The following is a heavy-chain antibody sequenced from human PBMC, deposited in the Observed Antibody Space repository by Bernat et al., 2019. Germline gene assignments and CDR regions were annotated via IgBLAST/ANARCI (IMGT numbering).Heavy chain of an antibody. Sequence: QVQLVESGGGVVQPGRSLRLSCAASGFTFSNHGLHWVRQAPGKGLGWGSIISYDGSNKYYADSVKGRFTISRDNSKNTLYLKMNSLRAEDTAVYYCARVAAAAGTKYYYYYGMDVWGQGTTVTVSS. CDR2: ISYDGSNK. CDR1: GFTFSNHG. D-gene: IGHD6-13*01. V-gene: IGHV3-30-3*01. J-gene: IGHJ6*02. CDR3: ARVAAAAGTKYYYYYGMDV.